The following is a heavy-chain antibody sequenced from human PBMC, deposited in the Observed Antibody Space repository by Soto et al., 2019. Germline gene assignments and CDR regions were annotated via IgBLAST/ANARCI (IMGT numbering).Heavy chain of an antibody. V-gene: IGHV4-31*03. J-gene: IGHJ4*02. Sequence: PSETLSLTCTVSGGSISSGGYYWSWIRQHPGKGLEWIGYIYYSGSTYYNPSLKSRVTISVDTSKNQFSLKLSSVTAADTAVYYCARVHDYGGNFYFDYWGQGTRVPVSP. D-gene: IGHD4-17*01. CDR2: IYYSGST. CDR1: GGSISSGGYY. CDR3: ARVHDYGGNFYFDY.